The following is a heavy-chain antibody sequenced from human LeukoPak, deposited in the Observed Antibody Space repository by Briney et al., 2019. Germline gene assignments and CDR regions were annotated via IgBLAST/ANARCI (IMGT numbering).Heavy chain of an antibody. Sequence: SETLSLTCAVYGGSFSGYYWNWIRQPPGKGLEWIGEINHSGSTNYNPSLKSRVTISVDTSKNQFSLKLSSVTAADTAVYYCARAGITMVRGVIGPLYYYYYMDVWGKGTTVTISS. J-gene: IGHJ6*03. V-gene: IGHV4-34*01. CDR3: ARAGITMVRGVIGPLYYYYYMDV. D-gene: IGHD3-10*01. CDR1: GGSFSGYY. CDR2: INHSGST.